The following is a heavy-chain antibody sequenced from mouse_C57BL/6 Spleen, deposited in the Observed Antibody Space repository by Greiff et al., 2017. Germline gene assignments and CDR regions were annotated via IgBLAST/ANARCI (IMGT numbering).Heavy chain of an antibody. D-gene: IGHD2-3*01. V-gene: IGHV1-50*01. Sequence: QVQLQQPGAELVKPGASVKLSCKASGYTFTSYWMQWVKQRPGQGLEWIGEIDPSDSYTNYNQKFKGKATLTVDTSSSTAYMQLSSLTSEDSAVYYCARLGDGYLFAYWGQGTLVTVSA. CDR2: IDPSDSYT. CDR3: ARLGDGYLFAY. CDR1: GYTFTSYW. J-gene: IGHJ3*01.